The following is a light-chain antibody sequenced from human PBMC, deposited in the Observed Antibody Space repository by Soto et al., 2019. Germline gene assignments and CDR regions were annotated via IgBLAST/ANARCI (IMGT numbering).Light chain of an antibody. CDR3: QQRSNWPPWT. CDR2: DAS. V-gene: IGKV3-11*01. Sequence: EIVLTQSPATLSLSPGERATLSCRASQSVSSYLAWYQQKPGQAPRLLIYDASNRATGIPARFSGSGSGTAFTLTIISLEPEDVAVYYCQQRSNWPPWTFGQGTKVEIK. J-gene: IGKJ1*01. CDR1: QSVSSY.